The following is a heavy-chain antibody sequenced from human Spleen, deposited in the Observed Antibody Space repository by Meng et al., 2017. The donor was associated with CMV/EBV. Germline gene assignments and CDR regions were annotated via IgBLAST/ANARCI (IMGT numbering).Heavy chain of an antibody. CDR2: INHNSGGT. Sequence: CGYTFSDYYMHWVRQTPGQGLEWMGWINHNSGGTNDAKKFKGRVTMTRDTSINTAYIKLSRLTSDDTAIYFCARGRKYKTSSYWFDRWGQGTLVTVSS. CDR3: ARGRKYKTSSYWFDR. D-gene: IGHD1-14*01. V-gene: IGHV1-2*02. J-gene: IGHJ5*02. CDR1: GYTFSDYY.